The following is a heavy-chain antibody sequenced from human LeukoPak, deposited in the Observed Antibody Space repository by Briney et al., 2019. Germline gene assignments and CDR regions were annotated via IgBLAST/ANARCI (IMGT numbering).Heavy chain of an antibody. J-gene: IGHJ4*02. Sequence: GGSLRLSCAASGFTFSSYAMSWVRQAPGKGLEWASAISGSGGSTYYADSVKGRFTISRDNSKNTLYLQMNSLRAEDTAVYYCAKDRRYYYDSSGYYLDCWGQGTLVTVS. CDR3: AKDRRYYYDSSGYYLDC. D-gene: IGHD3-22*01. V-gene: IGHV3-23*01. CDR2: ISGSGGST. CDR1: GFTFSSYA.